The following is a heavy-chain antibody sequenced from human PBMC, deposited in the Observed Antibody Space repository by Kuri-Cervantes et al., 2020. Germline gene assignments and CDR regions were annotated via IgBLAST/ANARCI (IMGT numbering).Heavy chain of an antibody. CDR3: ARGIQEFDP. CDR2: MNPNSGNT. V-gene: IGHV1-8*02. J-gene: IGHJ5*02. Sequence: ASVKVSCKASGYTFTSYGISWVRQAPGQGLEWMGWMNPNSGNTGYAQKFQGRVTMTRNTSISTAYMELSSLRSEDTAVYYSARGIQEFDPWGQGTLVTVSS. CDR1: GYTFTSYG.